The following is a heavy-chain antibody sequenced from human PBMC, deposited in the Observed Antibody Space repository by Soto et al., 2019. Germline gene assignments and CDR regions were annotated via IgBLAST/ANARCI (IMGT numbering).Heavy chain of an antibody. CDR3: ARPRTSDWAYDI. CDR1: GFTFSNYW. CDR2: MKTDGSDT. V-gene: IGHV3-74*01. D-gene: IGHD3-9*01. J-gene: IGHJ3*02. Sequence: EVQLVESGGGLVQTGGSLRLSCAASGFTFSNYWMHWVRQSPGKGLVWVSRMKTDGSDTHYADSVTGRFTISRDNAKNTLYLQVHSLRDEDTAVYYCARPRTSDWAYDIWGQGTMVIVSS.